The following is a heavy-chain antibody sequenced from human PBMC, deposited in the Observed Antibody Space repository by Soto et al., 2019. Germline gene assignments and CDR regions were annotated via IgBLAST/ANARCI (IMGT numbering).Heavy chain of an antibody. J-gene: IGHJ5*02. Sequence: QVQLMQSGAEVKKPGASVKVSCKASGYPFTGDYMHWVRQAPGQGLEWMGWINPRNGDTKYAQKFQGRVTMTRDTSISTEYMELSGLRSDDTAVYYCARDGHRGWFYPWGQGTLVIVSS. D-gene: IGHD3-10*01. V-gene: IGHV1-2*02. CDR2: INPRNGDT. CDR3: ARDGHRGWFYP. CDR1: GYPFTGDY.